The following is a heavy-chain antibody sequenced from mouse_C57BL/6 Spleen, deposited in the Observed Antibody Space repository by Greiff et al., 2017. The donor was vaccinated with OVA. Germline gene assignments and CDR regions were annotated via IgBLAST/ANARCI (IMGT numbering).Heavy chain of an antibody. CDR2: IDPETGGT. Sequence: VQGVESGAELVRPGASVTLSCKASGYTFTDYEMHWVKQTPVHGLEWIGAIDPETGGTAYNQKFKGKAILTADKSSSTAYMELRSLTSEDSAVYYCTIYYDFFFDYWGQGTTLTVSS. D-gene: IGHD2-4*01. J-gene: IGHJ2*01. V-gene: IGHV1-15*01. CDR3: TIYYDFFFDY. CDR1: GYTFTDYE.